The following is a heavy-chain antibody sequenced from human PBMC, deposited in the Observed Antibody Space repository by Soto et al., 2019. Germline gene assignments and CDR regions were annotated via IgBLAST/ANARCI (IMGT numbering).Heavy chain of an antibody. CDR3: ASSPTTPGYCSGGSCYFDY. D-gene: IGHD2-15*01. J-gene: IGHJ4*02. V-gene: IGHV4-31*03. Sequence: QVQLQESGPGLVKPSQTLSLTCTVSGGSISSGGYYWSWIRQHPGKGLEWIGYIYYSGSTYYNPSLKSRVTISVDTSKNQFSLKLSSVTAADTAVYYCASSPTTPGYCSGGSCYFDYWGQGTLVTVSS. CDR1: GGSISSGGYY. CDR2: IYYSGST.